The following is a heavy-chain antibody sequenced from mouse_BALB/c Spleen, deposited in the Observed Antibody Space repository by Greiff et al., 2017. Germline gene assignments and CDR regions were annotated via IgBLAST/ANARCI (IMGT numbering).Heavy chain of an antibody. V-gene: IGHV5-6*01. CDR2: ISSGGSYT. D-gene: IGHD3-3*01. J-gene: IGHJ3*01. CDR1: GFTFSSYG. CDR3: AREGFAWFAY. Sequence: EVKLVESGGDLVKPGGSLKLSCAASGFTFSSYGMSWVRQTPDKRLEWVATISSGGSYTYYPDSVKGRFTISRDNAKNTLYLQMSSLKSEDTAMYYCAREGFAWFAYWGQGTLVTVSA.